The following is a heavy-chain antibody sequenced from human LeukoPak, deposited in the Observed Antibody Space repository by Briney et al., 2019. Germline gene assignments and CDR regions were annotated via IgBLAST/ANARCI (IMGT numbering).Heavy chain of an antibody. CDR1: GGSFSGYY. CDR2: INHSGST. J-gene: IGHJ4*02. CDR3: ARRAYSGSYPSYFDY. V-gene: IGHV4-34*01. D-gene: IGHD1-26*01. Sequence: SETLSLTCAVYGGSFSGYYWSWLRQPPGKGLEWIGEINHSGSTNYNPSLKSRVTISVDTSKNQFSLKLSSVTAADTAVYYCARRAYSGSYPSYFDYWGQGTLVTVSS.